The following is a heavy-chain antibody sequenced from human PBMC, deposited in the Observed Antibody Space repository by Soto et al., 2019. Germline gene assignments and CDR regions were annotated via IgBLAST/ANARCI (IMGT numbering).Heavy chain of an antibody. V-gene: IGHV3-23*01. CDR1: GFTFSSYA. CDR3: AKELLRGVILPPYYFDY. CDR2: ISGSGGST. D-gene: IGHD3-10*01. Sequence: GGSLRLSCAASGFTFSSYAMSWVRQAPGKGLEWVSAISGSGGSTYYADSVKGRFTISRDNSKNTLYLQMNSLRAEDTAVYYCAKELLRGVILPPYYFDYWGQGTLVTVSS. J-gene: IGHJ4*02.